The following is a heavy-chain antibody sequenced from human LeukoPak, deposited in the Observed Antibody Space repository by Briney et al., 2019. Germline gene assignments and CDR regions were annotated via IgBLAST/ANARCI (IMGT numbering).Heavy chain of an antibody. J-gene: IGHJ3*02. V-gene: IGHV3-30*02. CDR2: IRYDGSNK. CDR3: AKTIGAYGDYGVGAFDI. D-gene: IGHD4-17*01. CDR1: GFTFSSYG. Sequence: PGGSLRLSCAASGFTFSSYGMHWVRQAPGKGLEWVAFIRYDGSNKYYADSVKGRFTISRDNSKNTLYLQMNSLRAEDTAVYYCAKTIGAYGDYGVGAFDIWGQGTMVTVSS.